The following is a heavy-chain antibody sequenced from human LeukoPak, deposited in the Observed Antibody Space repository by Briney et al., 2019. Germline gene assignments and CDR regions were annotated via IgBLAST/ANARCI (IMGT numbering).Heavy chain of an antibody. D-gene: IGHD3-22*01. V-gene: IGHV1-24*01. J-gene: IGHJ4*02. Sequence: ASVKVSCKLSGYIFTELSMHWVRQAPGKGLEWMGGFDPDSNKIIYAQKFQGRVTMTRDTSTSTVYMELSSLRSEDTAVYYCARGRDYYDSSGPGDYWGQGTLVTVSS. CDR1: GYIFTELS. CDR2: FDPDSNKI. CDR3: ARGRDYYDSSGPGDY.